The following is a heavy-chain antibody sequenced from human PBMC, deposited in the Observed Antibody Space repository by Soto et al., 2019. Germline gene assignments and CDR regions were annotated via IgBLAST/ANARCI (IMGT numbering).Heavy chain of an antibody. D-gene: IGHD2-8*01. J-gene: IGHJ3*01. CDR1: GFTFSAFW. CDR3: ARDLSPPGELFYDDFDV. Sequence: EVQLVESGGGLVQPGESLRLSCAASGFTFSAFWMTWLRQAPGKGLEWVANIKRDGTVTHYGDSVEGRCTLSRDNAQNSLFLQLNRLRPEDTAMYYCARDLSPPGELFYDDFDVWGQGTFVTVSS. CDR2: IKRDGTVT. V-gene: IGHV3-7*04.